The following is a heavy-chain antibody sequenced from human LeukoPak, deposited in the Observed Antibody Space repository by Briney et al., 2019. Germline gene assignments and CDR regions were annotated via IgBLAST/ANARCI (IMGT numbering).Heavy chain of an antibody. CDR1: GGSISSYY. CDR3: ARGYYSWFDP. V-gene: IGHV4-59*01. D-gene: IGHD3-22*01. J-gene: IGHJ5*02. CDR2: IYYGGST. Sequence: PSETLSLTCTVSGGSISSYYWSWIRQPPGKGLEWIGYIYYGGSTNHNPPLKSRVTISVDTSKNKFSLKLSSVTAADTAVYYCARGYYSWFDPWGQGTLVTVSS.